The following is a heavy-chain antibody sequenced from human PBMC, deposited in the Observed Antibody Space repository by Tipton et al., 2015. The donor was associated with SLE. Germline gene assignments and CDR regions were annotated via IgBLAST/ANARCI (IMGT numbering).Heavy chain of an antibody. V-gene: IGHV1-2*06. CDR3: ALLVVVAAFGYGMDV. D-gene: IGHD2-15*01. CDR1: GYTFTGYY. CDR2: INPNSGGT. J-gene: IGHJ6*02. Sequence: QLVQSGAEVKKPGASVKVSCKASGYTFTGYYMHWVRQAPGQGLEWMGRINPNSGGTNYAQKFQGRVTMTRDTSISTAYMELSRLRSDDTAVYYCALLVVVAAFGYGMDVWGQGTTVTVSS.